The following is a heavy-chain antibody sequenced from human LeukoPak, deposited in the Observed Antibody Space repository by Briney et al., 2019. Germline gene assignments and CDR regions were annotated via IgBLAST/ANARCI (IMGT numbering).Heavy chain of an antibody. D-gene: IGHD6-13*01. V-gene: IGHV3-21*01. J-gene: IGHJ6*03. CDR3: ARGFIAAAWDYMDV. CDR1: GFTFSSYS. CDR2: ISSSSSYI. Sequence: GGSLRLSCAASGFTFSSYSMYWVRQAPGKGLEWVSSISSSSSYIYYADSVKGRFTISRDNAKNSLYLQMNSLRAEDTAVYYCARGFIAAAWDYMDVWGKGTTVTVSS.